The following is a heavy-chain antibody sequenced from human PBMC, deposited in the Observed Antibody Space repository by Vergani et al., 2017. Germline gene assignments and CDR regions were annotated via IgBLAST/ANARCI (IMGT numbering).Heavy chain of an antibody. Sequence: QVTLKESRPALVKPTQTLTLTCTFSGFSLSTSGMRVSWTRQPPGKALEWLARIDWDVDKFYSTSLKTRLTISKETSKNQVVLTMTNMDPVDTATYYCARSSDWGSTGFDYWGQGTLVTVSS. CDR1: GFSLSTSGMR. D-gene: IGHD7-27*01. CDR3: ARSSDWGSTGFDY. V-gene: IGHV2-70*04. J-gene: IGHJ4*02. CDR2: IDWDVDK.